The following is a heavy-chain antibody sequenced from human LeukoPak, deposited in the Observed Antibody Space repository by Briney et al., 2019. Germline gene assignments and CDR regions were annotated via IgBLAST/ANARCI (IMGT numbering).Heavy chain of an antibody. CDR3: ARVRTIAAVGPDFDF. CDR1: GYTFTSYD. CDR2: TNPNSGNT. Sequence: GASVKISCKASGYTFTSYDINWVRQATGQGLEWIGWTNPNSGNTGYAQKFQGRVTMTRNTSISTAYMELTSLGSEDTAVYYCARVRTIAAVGPDFDFWGQGTLVTVSS. V-gene: IGHV1-8*01. J-gene: IGHJ4*02. D-gene: IGHD6-13*01.